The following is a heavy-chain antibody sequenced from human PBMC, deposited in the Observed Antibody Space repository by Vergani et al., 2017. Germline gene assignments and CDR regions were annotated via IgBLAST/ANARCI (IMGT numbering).Heavy chain of an antibody. D-gene: IGHD3-3*01. CDR1: GFTFDDYA. V-gene: IGHV3-9*01. J-gene: IGHJ4*02. CDR3: ARGGLDDFWSGYYYPYFDY. Sequence: EVQLVESGGGLVQPGRSLRLSCAASGFTFDDYAMHWVRQAPGXGLEWVSGISWNSGSIGYADSVKGRFTISRDNAKNSLYLQMNSLRAKDTAVYYCARGGLDDFWSGYYYPYFDYWGQGTLVTVSS. CDR2: ISWNSGSI.